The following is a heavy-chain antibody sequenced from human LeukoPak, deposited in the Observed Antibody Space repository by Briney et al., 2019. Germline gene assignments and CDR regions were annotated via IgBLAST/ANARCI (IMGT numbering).Heavy chain of an antibody. V-gene: IGHV4-34*01. CDR2: INHSGTT. CDR1: GGSFSGYY. CDR3: ARFPCSGDSCYSGIRAFDI. D-gene: IGHD2-15*01. J-gene: IGHJ3*02. Sequence: SESLSLTCTVYGGSFSGYYWNWIRQSPGKGLEWIREINHSGTTNYIASLKSRVTISVDTSKKQFSLKLSSVTAADTAVYYCARFPCSGDSCYSGIRAFDIWGQGTMVTVSS.